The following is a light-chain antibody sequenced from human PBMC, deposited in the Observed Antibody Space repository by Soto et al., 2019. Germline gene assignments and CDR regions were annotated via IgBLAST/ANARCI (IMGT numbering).Light chain of an antibody. CDR3: QQSYSTPLT. J-gene: IGKJ4*01. V-gene: IGKV1-39*01. CDR2: AAS. CDR1: QSISNS. Sequence: DIQMTQSPSSLSASVGDRVTITCRASQSISNSLNWYQQKPGKAPELLIYAASTLQGGVPSGFSGSGSGTDFTLTINNLQPEDFATYYCQQSYSTPLTFGGGTKVDIK.